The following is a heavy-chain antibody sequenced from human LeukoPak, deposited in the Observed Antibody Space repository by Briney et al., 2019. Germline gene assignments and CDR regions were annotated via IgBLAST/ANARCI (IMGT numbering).Heavy chain of an antibody. J-gene: IGHJ6*02. Sequence: SETLSLTCTVSGGSISSYYWSWIRQPPGKGLEWIGYIYYSGSTNYNPSLKSRVTISVDTSKNQFSLKLSSVTAADTAVYYCARQIVQVVAATTYYYYGMDVWGQGTTVTDSS. D-gene: IGHD2-15*01. V-gene: IGHV4-59*08. CDR2: IYYSGST. CDR3: ARQIVQVVAATTYYYYGMDV. CDR1: GGSISSYY.